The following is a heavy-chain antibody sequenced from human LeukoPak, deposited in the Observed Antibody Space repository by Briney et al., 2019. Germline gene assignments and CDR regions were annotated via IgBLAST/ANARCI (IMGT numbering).Heavy chain of an antibody. CDR3: AKGLDLGPRLSGDFDY. D-gene: IGHD5-12*01. J-gene: IGHJ4*02. CDR1: GFTFSSYA. Sequence: GGSLRLSCVSSGFTFSSYAMSWVGQAPGKGLDGVSAISGSGGTAYYADSVKGRLTISRDNSENTLYLQMNSLRAEDTARYYCAKGLDLGPRLSGDFDYWGQGTLVTVSS. CDR2: ISGSGGTA. V-gene: IGHV3-23*01.